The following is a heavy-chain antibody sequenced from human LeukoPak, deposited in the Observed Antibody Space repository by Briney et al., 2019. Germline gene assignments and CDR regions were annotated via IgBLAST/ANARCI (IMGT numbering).Heavy chain of an antibody. D-gene: IGHD1-1*01. J-gene: IGHJ3*02. V-gene: IGHV4-59*01. Sequence: SEALSLTCTVSGGSISSYYWSWIRQPPGKGLEWIGYIYYSGSTNYNPSLKSRVTISVDTSKNQFSLKLSSVTAEDTAVYYCARRLHRYAFDIWGQGTMVTVSS. CDR2: IYYSGST. CDR1: GGSISSYY. CDR3: ARRLHRYAFDI.